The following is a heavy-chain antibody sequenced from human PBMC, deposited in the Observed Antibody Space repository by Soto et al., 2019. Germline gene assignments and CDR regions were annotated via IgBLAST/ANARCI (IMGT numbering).Heavy chain of an antibody. CDR2: ISSSSSYI. CDR3: ARVGGHCSSTSCYDFDY. J-gene: IGHJ4*02. V-gene: IGHV3-21*01. Sequence: GGSLRLSCAASGFTFSSYSMNWVRQAPGKGLEWVSSISSSSSYIYYADSVKGRFTRSRDNAKNSLYLQMNSLRAEDTAVYYCARVGGHCSSTSCYDFDYWGQGTLVTVSS. D-gene: IGHD2-2*01. CDR1: GFTFSSYS.